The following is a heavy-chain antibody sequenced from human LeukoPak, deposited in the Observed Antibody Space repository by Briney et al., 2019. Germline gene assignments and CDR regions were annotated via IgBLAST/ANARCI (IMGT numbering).Heavy chain of an antibody. CDR1: GFTFSSYA. CDR2: ISGSGGST. CDR3: AKARAYGGNSYYYYGMDV. Sequence: GGSLRLSCAASGFTFSSYAMSWVRQAPGKGLEWVSSISGSGGSTYYAGSVKGRFTISRDNSKNTLYLQMNSLRAEDTAVYYCAKARAYGGNSYYYYGMDVWGQGTTVTVSS. D-gene: IGHD4-23*01. V-gene: IGHV3-23*01. J-gene: IGHJ6*02.